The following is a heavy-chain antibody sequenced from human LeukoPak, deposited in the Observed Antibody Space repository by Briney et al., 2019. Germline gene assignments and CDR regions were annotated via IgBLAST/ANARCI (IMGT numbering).Heavy chain of an antibody. CDR2: IYYSGST. Sequence: SETLSLTCTVSGGSISSGGHYWSWIRQPPGKGLEWIGYIYYSGSTFYNPSLKSRLTISVDTSKNQFSLKLSSATAADTAVYYCARPSPRYQYGMDVWGQGTTVTVSS. CDR3: ARPSPRYQYGMDV. V-gene: IGHV4-31*03. J-gene: IGHJ6*02. D-gene: IGHD2-2*01. CDR1: GGSISSGGHY.